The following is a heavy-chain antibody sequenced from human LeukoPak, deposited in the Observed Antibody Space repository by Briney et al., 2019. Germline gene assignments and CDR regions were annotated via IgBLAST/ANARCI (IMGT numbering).Heavy chain of an antibody. Sequence: ASVKVSCKASGYTFTSYDINWVRQATGQGLEWMGWMNPNSGNTGYAQKFQGRVTMTRNTSISTAYMELSSLRSEDTAVYYCATVLIRAVADLFYYYYGMDVWGQGTTVTVSS. J-gene: IGHJ6*02. CDR1: GYTFTSYD. CDR3: ATVLIRAVADLFYYYYGMDV. CDR2: MNPNSGNT. D-gene: IGHD6-13*01. V-gene: IGHV1-8*01.